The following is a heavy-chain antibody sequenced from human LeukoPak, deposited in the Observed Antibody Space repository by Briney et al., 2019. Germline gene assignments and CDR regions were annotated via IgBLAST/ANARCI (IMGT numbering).Heavy chain of an antibody. V-gene: IGHV4-4*09. Sequence: SETLSLTCTVSGGSISSYYWSWIRQPPGKGLEWIGYISTSGSTNYNPSLKSRVTISVDTSKNQFSLKLSSVTASDTAVYYCARQGRDILTGYLFDYWGQGTLVTVSS. D-gene: IGHD3-9*01. J-gene: IGHJ4*02. CDR1: GGSISSYY. CDR2: ISTSGST. CDR3: ARQGRDILTGYLFDY.